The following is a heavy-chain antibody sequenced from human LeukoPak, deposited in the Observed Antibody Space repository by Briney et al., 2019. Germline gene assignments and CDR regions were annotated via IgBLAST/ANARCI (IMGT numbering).Heavy chain of an antibody. CDR3: ATPSRQYTTSYGYDY. CDR1: GYRFSTYW. V-gene: IGHV5-51*01. D-gene: IGHD6-6*01. Sequence: GESLKISCKTSGYRFSTYWIAWVRQLPGKGLEWMGIIYPSDSDTKYSPSFQGHVTISADESINTAYLQWSSLRPADTAMYYCATPSRQYTTSYGYDYWGQGTVVIVSS. CDR2: IYPSDSDT. J-gene: IGHJ4*02.